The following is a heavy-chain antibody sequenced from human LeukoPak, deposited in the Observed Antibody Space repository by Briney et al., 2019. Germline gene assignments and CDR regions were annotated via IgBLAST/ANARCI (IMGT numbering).Heavy chain of an antibody. D-gene: IGHD1-26*01. J-gene: IGHJ5*02. CDR3: ARGVIVGASNWFDP. CDR2: IYYSGST. V-gene: IGHV4-61*05. CDR1: GGSISSSSYY. Sequence: SETLSLTCTVSGGSISSSSYYWGWIRQPPGKGLEWIGYIYYSGSTNYNPSLKSRVTISVDTSKNQFSLKLSSVTAADTAVYYCARGVIVGASNWFDPWGQGTLVTVSS.